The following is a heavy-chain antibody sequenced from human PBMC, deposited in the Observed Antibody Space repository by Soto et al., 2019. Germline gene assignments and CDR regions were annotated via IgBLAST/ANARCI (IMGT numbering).Heavy chain of an antibody. Sequence: EVQLLESGGGLVQPGGSLRLSCAASGFTFSTYAMSWVRQAPGKGLEWVSAISGSGGSTYYADSVKGRFTISRDNSKNTLYLQMNSLRAEDTAVYYCAKDPRIGIAVAGVFDYWGQGTLVPVSS. V-gene: IGHV3-23*01. J-gene: IGHJ4*02. CDR3: AKDPRIGIAVAGVFDY. CDR1: GFTFSTYA. D-gene: IGHD6-19*01. CDR2: ISGSGGST.